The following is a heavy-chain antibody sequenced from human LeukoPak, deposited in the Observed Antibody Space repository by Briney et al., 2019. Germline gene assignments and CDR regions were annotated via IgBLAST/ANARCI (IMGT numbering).Heavy chain of an antibody. Sequence: SVKVSCKASGGTFSSYAISWVRQAPGQGLEWMGGIIPIFGTANYAQKFQGRVTMTTDTSTGTGYMELRSLRSDDTAMYYCARANNWNYALGYWGQGTLVTVSS. CDR2: IIPIFGTA. V-gene: IGHV1-69*05. D-gene: IGHD1-7*01. CDR3: ARANNWNYALGY. CDR1: GGTFSSYA. J-gene: IGHJ4*02.